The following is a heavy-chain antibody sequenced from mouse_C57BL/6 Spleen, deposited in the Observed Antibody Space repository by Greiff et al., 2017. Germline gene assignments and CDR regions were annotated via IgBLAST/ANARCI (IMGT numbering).Heavy chain of an antibody. V-gene: IGHV1-80*01. CDR2: IYPGDGDT. Sequence: QVQLKESGAELVKPGASVKISCKASGYAFSSYWMNWVKQRPGKGLEWIGQIYPGDGDTNYNGKFKGKATLTADKSSSTAYMQLSSLTSEDSAVYFCASLGESNYWYFDVWGTGTTVTVSS. J-gene: IGHJ1*03. CDR1: GYAFSSYW. D-gene: IGHD1-3*01. CDR3: ASLGESNYWYFDV.